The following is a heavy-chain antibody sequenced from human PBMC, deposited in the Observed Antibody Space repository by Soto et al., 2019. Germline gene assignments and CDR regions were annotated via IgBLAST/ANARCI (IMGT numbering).Heavy chain of an antibody. J-gene: IGHJ6*02. Sequence: SVKVTCKASGCTFSSYAISWVRQAPGQGREWMGGIIPSFGTANYAQKFQGRVTITADESTSTAYMELSSLRSEDTAVYYCARDRPTSGWSPYYYYYGMDVWGQGTTVTVSS. CDR2: IIPSFGTA. D-gene: IGHD6-19*01. V-gene: IGHV1-69*13. CDR3: ARDRPTSGWSPYYYYYGMDV. CDR1: GCTFSSYA.